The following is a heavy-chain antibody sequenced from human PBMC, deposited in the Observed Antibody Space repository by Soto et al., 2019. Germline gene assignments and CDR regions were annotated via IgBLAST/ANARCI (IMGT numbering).Heavy chain of an antibody. V-gene: IGHV3-66*01. CDR3: ANQRGGYDRDFDY. CDR2: IYSGGST. CDR1: GSTVSSNY. D-gene: IGHD5-12*01. J-gene: IGHJ4*02. Sequence: EVQLVESGGGLVQPGGSLRLSCAASGSTVSSNYMSWVRQAPGKGLERVSVIYSGGSTYYADSVKGRLTISRDNAKNTLHLQMNTLRAEATAVYYFANQRGGYDRDFDYWGQGTLVTVSS.